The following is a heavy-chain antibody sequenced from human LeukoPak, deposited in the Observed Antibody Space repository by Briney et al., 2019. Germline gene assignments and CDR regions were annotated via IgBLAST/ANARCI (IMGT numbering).Heavy chain of an antibody. D-gene: IGHD6-13*01. V-gene: IGHV4-59*01. CDR3: ARDGPGSSVDY. Sequence: PSETLSLTCTVSGGSISSYYWSWIRQPPGKGLEWIGYIYYSGSTNYNPSLKSRVTVSVDTSKNQFSLKLSSVTAADTAVYYCARDGPGSSVDYWGQGTLVTASS. CDR1: GGSISSYY. J-gene: IGHJ4*02. CDR2: IYYSGST.